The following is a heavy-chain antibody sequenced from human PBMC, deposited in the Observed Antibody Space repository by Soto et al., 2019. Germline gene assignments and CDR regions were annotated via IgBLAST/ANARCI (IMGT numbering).Heavy chain of an antibody. CDR1: GFSFSSFG. J-gene: IGHJ6*01. CDR3: AKDGAWELLPAFGMDV. Sequence: QVQLVESGGGVVQPGRSLRLSCEASGFSFSSFGMHWVRQAPGKGLEWVAGLSFDGITKHYADSVKGQFTISRDNSKNTMYLQMNSLRPEDTAIYYCAKDGAWELLPAFGMDVWGQGTTVTVSS. D-gene: IGHD1-26*01. V-gene: IGHV3-30*18. CDR2: LSFDGITK.